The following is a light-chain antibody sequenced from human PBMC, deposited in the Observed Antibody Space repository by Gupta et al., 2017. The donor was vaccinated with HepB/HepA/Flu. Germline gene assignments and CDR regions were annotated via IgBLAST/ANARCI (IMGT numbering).Light chain of an antibody. J-gene: IGKJ4*01. Sequence: IVLTQSPATLSLSPGERATLSCRASQSVSHYLAWYQQRPGQAPRLLIYDSSKGATGVPARFSGSGSGTDFTLTISGLEPEDSAIYFCQQRGDWPLTFGGGTKVEIK. CDR1: QSVSHY. CDR2: DSS. V-gene: IGKV3-11*01. CDR3: QQRGDWPLT.